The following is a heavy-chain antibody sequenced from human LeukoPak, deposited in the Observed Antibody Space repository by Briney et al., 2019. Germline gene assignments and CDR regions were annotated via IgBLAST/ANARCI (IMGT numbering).Heavy chain of an antibody. CDR3: ARGPYYYGSGSYSFDY. V-gene: IGHV1-69*04. J-gene: IGHJ4*02. Sequence: ASVKVSCKASGGTFSSYAISWVRQAPGQGLEWMGRIIPILGIANYAQKFQGRATITADKSTSTAYMELSSLRSEDTAVYYCARGPYYYGSGSYSFDYWGQGTLVTVSS. D-gene: IGHD3-10*01. CDR2: IIPILGIA. CDR1: GGTFSSYA.